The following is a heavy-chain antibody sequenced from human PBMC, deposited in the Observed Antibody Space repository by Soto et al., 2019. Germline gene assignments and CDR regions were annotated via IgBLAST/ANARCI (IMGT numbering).Heavy chain of an antibody. CDR2: ISSSSSYI. J-gene: IGHJ3*02. CDR3: ARDPTMVRGPLIAFDI. V-gene: IGHV3-21*01. CDR1: GFTFNSYS. Sequence: GGSLRLSCAASGFTFNSYSMNWVRQAPGKGLEWVSSISSSSSYIYYADSVKGRFTISRDNAKNSLYLQMNSLRAEDTAVYYCARDPTMVRGPLIAFDIWGQGTMVTVSS. D-gene: IGHD3-10*01.